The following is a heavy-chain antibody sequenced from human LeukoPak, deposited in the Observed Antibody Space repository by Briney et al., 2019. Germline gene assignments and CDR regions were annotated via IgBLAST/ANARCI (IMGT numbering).Heavy chain of an antibody. V-gene: IGHV1-18*01. CDR3: ARGEYNYFDY. CDR1: CYTLTSHG. D-gene: IGHD2/OR15-2a*01. J-gene: IGHJ4*02. CDR2: INAYNGHT. Sequence: ASVKVSCKASCYTLTSHGITWVRQAPGQGLEWVGWINAYNGHTNYVQNLQGRATMTTDTSTSTAYMELRSLRSDDTAVYYCARGEYNYFDYWGQGTLVTVSS.